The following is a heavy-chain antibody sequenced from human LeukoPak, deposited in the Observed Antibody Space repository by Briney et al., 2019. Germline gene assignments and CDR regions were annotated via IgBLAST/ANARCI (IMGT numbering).Heavy chain of an antibody. CDR1: GFTFDDYA. V-gene: IGHV3-9*03. CDR3: AKDIQLAAAGTDGAFDI. CDR2: ISWNSGSI. Sequence: GGSLRLSCAASGFTFDDYAMHWVRQAPGKGLEWVSGISWNSGSIGYADSVKGRFTISRDNAKNSLYLQMNSLRAEDMALYYCAKDIQLAAAGTDGAFDIWGQGTMVTVSS. D-gene: IGHD6-13*01. J-gene: IGHJ3*02.